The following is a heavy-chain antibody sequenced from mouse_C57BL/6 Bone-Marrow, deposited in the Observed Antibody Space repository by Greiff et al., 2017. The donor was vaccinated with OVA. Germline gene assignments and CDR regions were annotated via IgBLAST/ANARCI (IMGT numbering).Heavy chain of an antibody. D-gene: IGHD2-4*01. J-gene: IGHJ3*01. V-gene: IGHV1-19*01. CDR1: GYTFTDYY. Sequence: EVQLQQSGPVLVKPGASVKMSCKASGYTFTDYYMNWVKQSHGKSLEWIGVINPYNGGTSYNQKFKGKATLTVDKSSSTAYMELNSLTSEDSAVYYCARIPIWIYDYDGFAYWGQGTLVTVSA. CDR3: ARIPIWIYDYDGFAY. CDR2: INPYNGGT.